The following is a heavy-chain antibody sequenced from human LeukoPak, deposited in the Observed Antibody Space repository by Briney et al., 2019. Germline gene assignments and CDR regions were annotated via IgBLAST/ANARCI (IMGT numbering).Heavy chain of an antibody. CDR3: VKVRGYSYGYYDY. J-gene: IGHJ4*02. V-gene: IGHV3-9*01. CDR2: ISWNSGSI. D-gene: IGHD5-18*01. CDR1: GFPFDDYA. Sequence: PGGSLRLSCEASGFPFDDYAMHWVRQAPGKGLEWVSGISWNSGSIGYADSVKGGFTISRDNAKNSVYLQMNSLRAEDTALYYCVKVRGYSYGYYDYWGQGTLVTVSS.